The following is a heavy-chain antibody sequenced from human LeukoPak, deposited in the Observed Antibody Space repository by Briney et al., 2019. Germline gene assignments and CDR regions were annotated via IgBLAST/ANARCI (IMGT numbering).Heavy chain of an antibody. CDR2: ISGSGGST. D-gene: IGHD5-12*01. Sequence: GGSLRLSCAASGFTFSSYAMSWVRQAPGKGLEWVSAISGSGGSTYYADSVKGRFTISRDNSKNTLYLQMNSLRAEDTAVYYCAKDSGYDSSYYYYMDVWGKGITVTVSS. CDR3: AKDSGYDSSYYYYMDV. J-gene: IGHJ6*03. V-gene: IGHV3-23*01. CDR1: GFTFSSYA.